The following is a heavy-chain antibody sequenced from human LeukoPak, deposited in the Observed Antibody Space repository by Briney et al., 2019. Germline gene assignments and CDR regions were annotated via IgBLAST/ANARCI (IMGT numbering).Heavy chain of an antibody. CDR2: ISSSSSYI. CDR1: GFTFSSYS. D-gene: IGHD2-2*01. CDR3: ARDIGGTVVVPAAIDY. J-gene: IGHJ4*02. Sequence: GGSLRLSCAPSGFTFSSYSMHWVPQAPGKGLEWVSSISSSSSYIYYSDSMKGRFTISRHNANNSLYLLMDSLRAEDTAVYYCARDIGGTVVVPAAIDYWGQGTLVTVSS. V-gene: IGHV3-21*01.